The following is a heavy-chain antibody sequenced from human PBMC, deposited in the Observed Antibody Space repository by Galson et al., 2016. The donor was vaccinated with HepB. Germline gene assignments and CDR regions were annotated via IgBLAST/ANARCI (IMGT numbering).Heavy chain of an antibody. J-gene: IGHJ6*02. CDR3: ATGGGRRSKYYGMDV. CDR2: ISASGAGT. CDR1: GFTFSSDA. V-gene: IGHV3-23*01. Sequence: SLRLSCAASGFTFSSDAMSWVRQAPEKGLEWVSGISASGAGTYYADSVKGRFTISRDNFKNTLYLQMNSLSAEDTAVYYCATGGGRRSKYYGMDVWGHGTMVTVSS. D-gene: IGHD1-26*01.